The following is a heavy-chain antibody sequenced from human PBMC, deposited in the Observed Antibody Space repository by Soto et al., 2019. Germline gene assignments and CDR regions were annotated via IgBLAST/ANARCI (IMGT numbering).Heavy chain of an antibody. CDR3: AREVSCGGDCYSRGGYYYYGMDV. CDR1: GGTFSSYA. J-gene: IGHJ6*02. Sequence: QVQLVQSGAEVKKPGSSVKVSCKASGGTFSSYAISWVRQAPGQGLEWMGGSIPIFGTANYAQKFQGRVTITADESTSTAYMELSSLRSEDTAVYYCAREVSCGGDCYSRGGYYYYGMDVWGQGTTVTVSS. V-gene: IGHV1-69*01. D-gene: IGHD2-21*02. CDR2: SIPIFGTA.